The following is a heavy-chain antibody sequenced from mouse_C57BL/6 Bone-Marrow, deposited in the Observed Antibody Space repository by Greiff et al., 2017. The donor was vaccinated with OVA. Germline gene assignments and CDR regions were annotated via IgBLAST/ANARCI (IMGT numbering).Heavy chain of an antibody. CDR3: ARYGYDYCYWYFDV. Sequence: QVQLQQPGAELVKPGASVKLSCKASGYTFTSYWMHWVKQRPGQGLEWIGRIDPNSGGTNYNEKFKSKATLTVDKSSSTAYMQLSSLTSEDSAVYYCARYGYDYCYWYFDVWGTGTTVTVSS. D-gene: IGHD2-4*01. CDR1: GYTFTSYW. J-gene: IGHJ1*03. V-gene: IGHV1-64*01. CDR2: IDPNSGGT.